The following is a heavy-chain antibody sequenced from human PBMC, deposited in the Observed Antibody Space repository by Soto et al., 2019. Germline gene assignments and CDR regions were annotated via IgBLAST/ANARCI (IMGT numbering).Heavy chain of an antibody. D-gene: IGHD3-3*01. J-gene: IGHJ4*02. CDR1: GFSFSSYA. Sequence: GGSLRLSCAASGFSFSSYAMSWVRQAPGKGLEWVSAISGGGGTYYADSVKGRFTISRDNSKNTLYLQMNSLRVEDTAVYYCAKDNDIWSGPIDYWGQGTLVTVSS. CDR3: AKDNDIWSGPIDY. V-gene: IGHV3-23*01. CDR2: ISGGGGT.